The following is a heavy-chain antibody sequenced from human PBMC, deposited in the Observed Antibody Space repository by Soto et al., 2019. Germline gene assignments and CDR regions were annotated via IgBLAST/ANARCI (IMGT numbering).Heavy chain of an antibody. Sequence: SVKVSCKASGGTFSSYAISWVRQAPGQGLEWMGGIIPIFGTANYAQKFQGRVTITADESTSTAYMELSSLRSEDTAVYYCASVRPQSIFVVVREYYYYVMDVWGQGTTVPVSS. CDR2: IIPIFGTA. D-gene: IGHD3-3*01. J-gene: IGHJ6*02. CDR3: ASVRPQSIFVVVREYYYYVMDV. CDR1: GGTFSSYA. V-gene: IGHV1-69*13.